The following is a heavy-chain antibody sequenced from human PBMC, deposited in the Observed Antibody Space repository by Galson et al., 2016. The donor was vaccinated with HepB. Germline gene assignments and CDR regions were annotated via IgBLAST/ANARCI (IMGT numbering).Heavy chain of an antibody. J-gene: IGHJ5*02. D-gene: IGHD2-2*01. CDR2: ISHRGST. Sequence: EPLSLTCAVYGGSFSGYYWSWIRQPPGKGLEWIGEISHRGSTNYNPSLKSRVTISVDTSKNQFSLKLTSVTAADTAVYFCARETVVVVVSATFGNWFDPWGQGTLVTVSS. V-gene: IGHV4-34*01. CDR3: ARETVVVVVSATFGNWFDP. CDR1: GGSFSGYY.